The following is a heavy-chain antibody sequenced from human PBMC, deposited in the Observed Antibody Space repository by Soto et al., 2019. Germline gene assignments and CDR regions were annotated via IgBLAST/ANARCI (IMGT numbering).Heavy chain of an antibody. J-gene: IGHJ4*02. D-gene: IGHD3-16*01. CDR1: DRPFANGCCD. Sequence: PQTPLLTRTGSDRPFANGCCDLRWNRKEPGKGLEWIGYTHYSGDTSYNPSLRSRVTISTDTSKTQFSLRLRSVTSADTAVYYCARGDSQVSSVFDYWGQGMLVPVSS. CDR3: ARGDSQVSSVFDY. V-gene: IGHV4-31*03. CDR2: THYSGDT.